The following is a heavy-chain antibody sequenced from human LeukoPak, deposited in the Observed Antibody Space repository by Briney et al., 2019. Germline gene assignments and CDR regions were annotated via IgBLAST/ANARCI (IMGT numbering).Heavy chain of an antibody. V-gene: IGHV3-23*01. J-gene: IGHJ4*02. Sequence: GGSLRLSCAASGFTFSSYAMSWVRQAPGRGLEWVSTISGSGDYTFYADSVKGRFTISRDNSKNTLNLQMNSLRAEDTAVYYCATDIVVVPAAMHFDYWGQGTLVTVSS. CDR1: GFTFSSYA. CDR2: ISGSGDYT. CDR3: ATDIVVVPAAMHFDY. D-gene: IGHD2-2*01.